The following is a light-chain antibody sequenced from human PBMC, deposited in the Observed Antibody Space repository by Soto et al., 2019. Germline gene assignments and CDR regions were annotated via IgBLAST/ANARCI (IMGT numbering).Light chain of an antibody. CDR1: QSVTNSE. J-gene: IGKJ5*01. V-gene: IGKV3-20*01. Sequence: FVLTQSPGNLSLSPGARVTLSCKVSQSVTNSELAWYQQKPGQAPRLLIYAASSRATGIPDRFSGGGSGTDFTLTISRLEPEDSAVYYCQQYAPSPAITFGQGTRLEIK. CDR3: QQYAPSPAIT. CDR2: AAS.